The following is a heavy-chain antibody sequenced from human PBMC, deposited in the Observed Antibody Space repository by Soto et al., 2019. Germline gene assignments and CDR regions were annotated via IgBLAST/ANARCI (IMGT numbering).Heavy chain of an antibody. D-gene: IGHD1-26*01. J-gene: IGHJ5*02. Sequence: QVPLVQSGAEVKKPGASVYVSCKASGYTFSDYYLHWLRQAPGQGLEWMGWINPNVGGTNYARKFQGRVTMTRDTSISTVYMKLTRLSPDDTAIYYCARGEREVPRTPYDAWGQGTLVTVSS. V-gene: IGHV1-2*02. CDR3: ARGEREVPRTPYDA. CDR1: GYTFSDYY. CDR2: INPNVGGT.